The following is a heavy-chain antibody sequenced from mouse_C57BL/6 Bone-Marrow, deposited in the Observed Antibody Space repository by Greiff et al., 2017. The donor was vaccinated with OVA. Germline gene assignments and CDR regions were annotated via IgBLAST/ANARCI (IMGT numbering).Heavy chain of an antibody. J-gene: IGHJ3*01. CDR2: IDPENGDT. Sequence: EVQLQQSGAELVRPGASVKLSCTASGFNIKDDYMHWVKQRPEQGLEWIGWIDPENGDTEYASKFQGKATITADTSSNTAYLQLSSLTSEDTAVYYCTTYGNYLFAYWGQGTLVTVSA. V-gene: IGHV14-4*01. CDR3: TTYGNYLFAY. D-gene: IGHD2-10*02. CDR1: GFNIKDDY.